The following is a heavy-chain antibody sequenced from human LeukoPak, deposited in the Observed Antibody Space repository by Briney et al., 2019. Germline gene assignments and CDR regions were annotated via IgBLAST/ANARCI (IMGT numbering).Heavy chain of an antibody. V-gene: IGHV4-4*07. CDR1: GASISSYY. CDR2: IYVTGST. Sequence: SETLSLTCTVSGASISSYYWSWIRQPAGKALEWIGRIYVTGSTTYNPSLESRVTMSLDTSKNHFSLKLRSVTAADTAVYYCARGILLASWFDPWGQGTLVTVSS. D-gene: IGHD2-15*01. J-gene: IGHJ5*02. CDR3: ARGILLASWFDP.